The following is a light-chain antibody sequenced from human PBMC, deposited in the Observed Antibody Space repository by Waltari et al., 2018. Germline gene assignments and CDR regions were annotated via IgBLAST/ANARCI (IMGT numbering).Light chain of an antibody. Sequence: EIVLTQSPGTLSLSPGERATLSYWASQSVGSSYLAWFQQKPGQAPRLLIYAVSSRATGIPDRFSGSGSGTDFTLTINRLEPEDSAVYYCQQYGSPPYTFGQGTKLEL. CDR1: QSVGSSY. V-gene: IGKV3-20*01. CDR3: QQYGSPPYT. J-gene: IGKJ2*01. CDR2: AVS.